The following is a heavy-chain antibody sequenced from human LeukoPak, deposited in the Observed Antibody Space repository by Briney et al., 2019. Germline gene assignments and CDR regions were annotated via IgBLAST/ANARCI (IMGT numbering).Heavy chain of an antibody. Sequence: ASVKVSCKASGYTFSGFYIHWVRQAPGQGLEWMGWINPNSGVTNYAQKLQGRVTITRDTSISTAYMELSRLRSDDTAVYYCARGDSSENYYMDVWGKGTTVTVSS. D-gene: IGHD3-10*01. V-gene: IGHV1-2*02. CDR1: GYTFSGFY. J-gene: IGHJ6*03. CDR2: INPNSGVT. CDR3: ARGDSSENYYMDV.